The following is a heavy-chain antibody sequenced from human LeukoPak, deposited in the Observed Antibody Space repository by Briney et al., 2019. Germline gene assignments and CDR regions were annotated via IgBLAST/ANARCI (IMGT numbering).Heavy chain of an antibody. D-gene: IGHD6-6*01. CDR1: GYSFTSYA. CDR2: INADNGDT. V-gene: IGHV1-3*01. J-gene: IGHJ4*02. Sequence: GASVKVSCKASGYSFTSYAMHWVRQAPGQGLEWVGWINADNGDTKYSQKFQGRVTITRDTSASTAYMEVSSLRSEDTAVYYCARDVSSSSDYWGQGTLVTVSS. CDR3: ARDVSSSSDY.